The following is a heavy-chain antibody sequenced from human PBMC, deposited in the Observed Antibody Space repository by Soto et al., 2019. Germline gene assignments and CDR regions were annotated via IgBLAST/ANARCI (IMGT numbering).Heavy chain of an antibody. Sequence: SETLSLTCTVSGGSISSGDYYWSWIRQPPGKGLEWIGYIYYSGSTYYNPSLKSRVTISVDTSKNQFSLKLSSVTAADTAVYYCARDRGVTTSYYYYGMDVWGQGTTVTVSS. CDR3: ARDRGVTTSYYYYGMDV. D-gene: IGHD4-17*01. CDR2: IYYSGST. V-gene: IGHV4-30-4*01. CDR1: GGSISSGDYY. J-gene: IGHJ6*02.